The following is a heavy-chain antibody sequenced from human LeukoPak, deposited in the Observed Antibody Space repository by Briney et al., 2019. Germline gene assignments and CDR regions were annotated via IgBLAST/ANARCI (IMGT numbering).Heavy chain of an antibody. CDR1: GYSISSGYD. CDR3: ARQGYADFSSRPFDY. Sequence: SETLSLTCTVAGYSISSGYDWGWIRQSPRKGLEWIGSIYYSGSTYYNASLKSRVTISVDTSKNQFSLKLSSVTAADTAVYYCARQGYADFSSRPFDYWGQGTLVTVSS. J-gene: IGHJ4*02. CDR2: IYYSGST. V-gene: IGHV4-38-2*02. D-gene: IGHD4-17*01.